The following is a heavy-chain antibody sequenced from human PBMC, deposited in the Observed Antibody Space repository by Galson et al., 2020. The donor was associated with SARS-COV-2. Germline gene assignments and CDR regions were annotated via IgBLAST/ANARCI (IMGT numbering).Heavy chain of an antibody. D-gene: IGHD4-17*01. CDR1: GYTLPGYY. J-gene: IGHJ4*02. CDR2: INPNSGGT. Sequence: ASVTVSCKASGYTLPGYYMHWVRQAPGQGLEWMGWINPNSGGTNYEQQFQGRVTMTRDTSISTAYMELSRLRSDDTAVYYCARHRYGDLYLFDYWGQGTLVTVAS. V-gene: IGHV1-2*02. CDR3: ARHRYGDLYLFDY.